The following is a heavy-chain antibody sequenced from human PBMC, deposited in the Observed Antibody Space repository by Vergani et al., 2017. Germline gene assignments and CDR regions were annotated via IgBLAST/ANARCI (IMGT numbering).Heavy chain of an antibody. V-gene: IGHV3-23*01. Sequence: EVQLLESGGGLVQPGGSLRLSCAASGFTFSSYAMSWVRQAPGKGLEWVSAISGSGGSTYYADSVKGRFTISRANSKNSLYLQMNSLRAEDTAVDYCARVGQLGGPSGFDYWGQGTLVTVSS. D-gene: IGHD5-18*01. CDR3: ARVGQLGGPSGFDY. CDR1: GFTFSSYA. J-gene: IGHJ4*02. CDR2: ISGSGGST.